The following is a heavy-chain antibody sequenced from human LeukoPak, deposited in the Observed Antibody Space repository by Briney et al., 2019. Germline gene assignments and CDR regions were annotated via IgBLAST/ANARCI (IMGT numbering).Heavy chain of an antibody. CDR3: AREGNYDFWSGYPFTGFDY. CDR2: IYTSGST. V-gene: IGHV4-61*02. J-gene: IGHJ4*02. D-gene: IGHD3-3*01. Sequence: PSETLSLTCTVSGGSISSGSYYWSWIRQPAGKGLEWIGRIYTSGSTNYNPSLKSRVTMSVDTSKNQFPLKLSSVTAADTAVYYCAREGNYDFWSGYPFTGFDYWGQGTLVTVSS. CDR1: GGSISSGSYY.